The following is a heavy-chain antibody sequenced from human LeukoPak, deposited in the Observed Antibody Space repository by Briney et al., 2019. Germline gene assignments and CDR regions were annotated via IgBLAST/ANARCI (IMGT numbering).Heavy chain of an antibody. CDR1: GFTFSSYA. Sequence: GGSLRLSCAASGFTFSSYAVTWVRQAPGKGLEWVSGITGSGDTTFYADSVKGRFTISRDNSKNTLYLQMHSLRAEDTAVYYCVKDYSTIAAAANPLFDYWGQGALVTVSS. D-gene: IGHD6-13*01. J-gene: IGHJ4*02. CDR2: ITGSGDTT. V-gene: IGHV3-23*01. CDR3: VKDYSTIAAAANPLFDY.